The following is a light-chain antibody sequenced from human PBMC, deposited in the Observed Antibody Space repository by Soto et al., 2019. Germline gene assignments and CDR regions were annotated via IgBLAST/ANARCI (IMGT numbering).Light chain of an antibody. CDR1: QSVSSNF. CDR3: QQFGGSSWT. J-gene: IGKJ1*01. V-gene: IGKV3-20*01. CDR2: GAS. Sequence: EIVLTQSPGTLSLSPGERATLSCRASQSVSSNFFAWYQQKPGQAPRLLIYGASSRATDIPDRFSGSGSGTDFTLTISRLEPEDFAVYYCQQFGGSSWTFGQWTKVEVK.